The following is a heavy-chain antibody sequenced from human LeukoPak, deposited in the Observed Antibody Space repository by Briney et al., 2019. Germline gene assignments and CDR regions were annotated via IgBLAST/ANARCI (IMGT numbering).Heavy chain of an antibody. Sequence: GGSLRLSCAASGFTFSSYSMNWVRQAPGKGLEWVSYMSSISSYIYYADSVKGRFTISRDNAKNPLYLQRNSLRAEDTAVYYCARDLGDTSHFDYWGQGTLVSVST. J-gene: IGHJ4*02. CDR2: MSSISSYI. D-gene: IGHD2-21*01. CDR1: GFTFSSYS. V-gene: IGHV3-21*01. CDR3: ARDLGDTSHFDY.